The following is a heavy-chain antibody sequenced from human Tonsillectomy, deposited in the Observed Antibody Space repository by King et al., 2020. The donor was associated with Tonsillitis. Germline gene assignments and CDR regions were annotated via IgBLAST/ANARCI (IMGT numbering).Heavy chain of an antibody. J-gene: IGHJ5*02. V-gene: IGHV1-46*01. D-gene: IGHD3-16*01. CDR3: ARENAESRGYHVLGFAP. CDR2: INPSGGST. CDR1: GYTFTTYF. Sequence: QLVQSGAEVKKPGASVKVSCKASGYTFTTYFLHWVRQAPGQGLEWMGIINPSGGSTSYAQKFQGRLTMTRDTSTSTVYLELSSLRSEDTAVYYCARENAESRGYHVLGFAPWGQGTLVTVSS.